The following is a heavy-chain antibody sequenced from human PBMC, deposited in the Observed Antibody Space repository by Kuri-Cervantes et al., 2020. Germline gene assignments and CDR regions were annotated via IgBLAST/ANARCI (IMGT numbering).Heavy chain of an antibody. CDR1: GGIFSSYA. CDR3: ARDDPMDV. CDR2: INPSGGST. J-gene: IGHJ6*02. V-gene: IGHV1-46*01. Sequence: ASVKVSCKASGGIFSSYAISWVRQAPAQGLEWMGIINPSGGSTSYAQKFQDRVTMTRDTTTRTVYMELSSLRSEDTAVYYCARDDPMDVWGQGTTVTVSS.